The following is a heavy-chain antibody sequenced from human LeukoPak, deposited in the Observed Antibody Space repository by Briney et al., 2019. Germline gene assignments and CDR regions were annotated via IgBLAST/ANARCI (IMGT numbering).Heavy chain of an antibody. CDR1: GFTFSSYE. Sequence: PGGSLRLSCAASGFTFSSYEMNWVRRAPGKGLEWVSYISSSGSTIYYADSVKGRFTISRDNAKNSLYLQMNSLRAEDTAVYYCARVGGYSYGYRGGFDYWGQGTLVTVSS. CDR3: ARVGGYSYGYRGGFDY. V-gene: IGHV3-48*03. D-gene: IGHD5-18*01. CDR2: ISSSGSTI. J-gene: IGHJ4*02.